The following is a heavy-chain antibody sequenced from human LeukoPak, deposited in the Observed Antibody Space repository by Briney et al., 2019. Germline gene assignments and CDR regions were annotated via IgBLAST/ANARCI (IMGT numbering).Heavy chain of an antibody. CDR1: GFTFSSYA. CDR3: AKDSEDDFGDYLDY. J-gene: IGHJ4*02. D-gene: IGHD4-17*01. Sequence: GGSLRLSCAASGFTFSSYAMSWVRQAPGKGLEWVSGISGSGGSTYYADSVKGRFTISRDNSKNTLYLQMNSLRAEDTAVYYCAKDSEDDFGDYLDYWGQGTLVTVSS. CDR2: ISGSGGST. V-gene: IGHV3-23*01.